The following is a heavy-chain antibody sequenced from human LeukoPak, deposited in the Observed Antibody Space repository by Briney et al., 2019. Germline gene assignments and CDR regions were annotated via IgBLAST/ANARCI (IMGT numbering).Heavy chain of an antibody. J-gene: IGHJ4*02. CDR2: ISYTVTS. D-gene: IGHD1-1*01. CDR1: GGSISTYY. Sequence: SETLSLTCTVTGGSISTYYWSWIRQPPGKGLEWIGYISYTVTSNYNPSLKSRVTISVDTSKNQFSLKLSSVTAADTAVYYCARVGDWNDLVYWGQGTLVTVSS. CDR3: ARVGDWNDLVY. V-gene: IGHV4-59*01.